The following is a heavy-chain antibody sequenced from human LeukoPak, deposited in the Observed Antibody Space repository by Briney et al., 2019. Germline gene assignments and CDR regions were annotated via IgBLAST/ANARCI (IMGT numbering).Heavy chain of an antibody. CDR1: GYSLSELS. J-gene: IGHJ6*03. Sequence: ASVKVSCKVSGYSLSELSMHWVRPAPGKGLEWIGAHDVEDAETIYAQKFQGRVTMTDDTSTDTAYLDLSGLRSEDTAVYYCATAAREVTSFRIFHFYYMDVWGKGTTVTVSS. D-gene: IGHD2/OR15-2a*01. CDR3: ATAAREVTSFRIFHFYYMDV. V-gene: IGHV1-24*01. CDR2: HDVEDAET.